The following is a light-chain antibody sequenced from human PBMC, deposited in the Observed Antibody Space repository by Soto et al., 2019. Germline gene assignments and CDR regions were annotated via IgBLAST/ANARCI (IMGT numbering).Light chain of an antibody. Sequence: QSALTQPASVSGSPGQSITISCTGTSSDVGGYNYVSWYQQHPGKSPQLMIDEVSNRPSGVSNRFSGSKSGNTASLTISGLQAEDEGDYYCSSCASSSTLVFGGGTKLTV. CDR1: SSDVGGYNY. V-gene: IGLV2-14*01. J-gene: IGLJ2*01. CDR3: SSCASSSTLV. CDR2: EVS.